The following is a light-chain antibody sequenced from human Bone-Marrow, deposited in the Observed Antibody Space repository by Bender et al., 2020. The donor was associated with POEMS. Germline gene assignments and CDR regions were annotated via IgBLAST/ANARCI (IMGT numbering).Light chain of an antibody. CDR2: DVS. Sequence: QSALTQPASVSGSPGQSLTISCTGSSSDVGAYNYVSWYQQHPGKAPKVMIYDVSRRPSGVSDRFSGSKSVNTASLTISGHQAEDAADYYCSSYTSTNTYVCGNGTKVTVL. V-gene: IGLV2-14*03. CDR3: SSYTSTNTYV. CDR1: SSDVGAYNY. J-gene: IGLJ1*01.